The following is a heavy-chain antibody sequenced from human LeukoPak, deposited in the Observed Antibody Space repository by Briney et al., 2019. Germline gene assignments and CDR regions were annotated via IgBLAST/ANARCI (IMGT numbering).Heavy chain of an antibody. D-gene: IGHD2-15*01. V-gene: IGHV4-30-4*01. CDR1: GGSINSGDYY. Sequence: ASETLSLTCAVSGGSINSGDYYWSWIRQPPGKGLEWIGYIYYSGSTYYNPSLKSRVTISVDTSKNQFSLKLSSVTAADTAVYYCARDVWWPHKFYFDYWGQGTLVTVSS. CDR3: ARDVWWPHKFYFDY. CDR2: IYYSGST. J-gene: IGHJ4*02.